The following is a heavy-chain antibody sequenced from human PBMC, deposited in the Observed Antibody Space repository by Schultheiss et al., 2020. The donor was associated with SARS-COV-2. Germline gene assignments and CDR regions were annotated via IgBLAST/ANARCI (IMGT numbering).Heavy chain of an antibody. CDR2: INPSGGST. Sequence: ASVKVSCKASGYTFTSYYMHWVRQAPGQGLEWMGIINPSGGSTSYAQKFQGRVTMTRDTSTSTVYMELSSLRSEDTAVYYCAREGYYGSGSPYGMDVWGQGTTVTVSS. J-gene: IGHJ6*02. V-gene: IGHV1-46*03. D-gene: IGHD3-10*01. CDR1: GYTFTSYY. CDR3: AREGYYGSGSPYGMDV.